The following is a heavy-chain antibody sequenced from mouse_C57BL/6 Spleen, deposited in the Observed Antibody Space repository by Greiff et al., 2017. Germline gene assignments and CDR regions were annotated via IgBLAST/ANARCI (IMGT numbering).Heavy chain of an antibody. CDR3: ARSQYYFDY. V-gene: IGHV1-52*01. J-gene: IGHJ2*01. CDR2: IDPSDSDT. Sequence: VQLQQPGAELVRPGSSVKLSCKASGYTFTSYWMHWVKQRPIQGLEWIGNIDPSDSDTHYNQKFKDKATLTVDKSSSTAYMQLSSLTSEDSAVYYCARSQYYFDYWGQGTTLTVSS. CDR1: GYTFTSYW.